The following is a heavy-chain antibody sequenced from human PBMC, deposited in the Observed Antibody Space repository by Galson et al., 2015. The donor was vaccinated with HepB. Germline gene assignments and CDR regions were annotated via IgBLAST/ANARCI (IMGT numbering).Heavy chain of an antibody. V-gene: IGHV3-30-3*01. D-gene: IGHD3-3*01. CDR3: ARSHPEDFWSGYWRY. Sequence: SLRLSCAASGFTFSSYAMHWVRQAPGKGLEWVAVISYDGSNKYYADSVKGRFTISRDNSKNTLYLQMNSLRAEDTAVYYCARSHPEDFWSGYWRYWGQGTLVTVSS. CDR1: GFTFSSYA. CDR2: ISYDGSNK. J-gene: IGHJ4*02.